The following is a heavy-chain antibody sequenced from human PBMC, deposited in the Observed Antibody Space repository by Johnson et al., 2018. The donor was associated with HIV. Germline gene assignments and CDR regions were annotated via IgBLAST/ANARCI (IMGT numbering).Heavy chain of an antibody. Sequence: EVQLVESGGGLVQPGGSLRLSCAASGFSFDSHAINWVRQAPGKGLQWVSAISYSGSSTYYADSVKGRFTISRDNSRSTVYLHMINLRADVTALYYCAIELSRYYYDYAAFDLWGQGTTVTVSS. CDR1: GFSFDSHA. D-gene: IGHD3-22*01. J-gene: IGHJ3*01. CDR3: AIELSRYYYDYAAFDL. CDR2: ISYSGSST. V-gene: IGHV3-23*04.